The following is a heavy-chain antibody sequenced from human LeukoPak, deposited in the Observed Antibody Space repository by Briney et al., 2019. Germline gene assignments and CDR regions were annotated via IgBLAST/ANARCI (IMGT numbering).Heavy chain of an antibody. D-gene: IGHD3-3*01. Sequence: GRSLRLSCAASGFTFSSYAMHWVRQAPGKGLEWVAVISYDGSNKYYADSVKGRFTISRDNSKNTLYLQMNSLRAEDTAVYYCARDLRFLDYWGQGTLVTVSS. V-gene: IGHV3-30-3*01. CDR3: ARDLRFLDY. CDR2: ISYDGSNK. CDR1: GFTFSSYA. J-gene: IGHJ4*02.